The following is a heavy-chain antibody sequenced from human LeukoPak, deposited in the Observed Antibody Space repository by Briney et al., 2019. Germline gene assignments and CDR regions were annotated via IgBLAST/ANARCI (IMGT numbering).Heavy chain of an antibody. Sequence: GSLRLSCAASGFTFRSYAMSWVRQAPGKGLEWVSTISGSGGNTYYADSVKGRFTISRDNSKNTLYLQMTSLRAEDTAVYYCARDYYDSSGYFTLIDYWGQGTLVTVPS. CDR2: ISGSGGNT. CDR1: GFTFRSYA. D-gene: IGHD3-22*01. V-gene: IGHV3-23*01. CDR3: ARDYYDSSGYFTLIDY. J-gene: IGHJ4*02.